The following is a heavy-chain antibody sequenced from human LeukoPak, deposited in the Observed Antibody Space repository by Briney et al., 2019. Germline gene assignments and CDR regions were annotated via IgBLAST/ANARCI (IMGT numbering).Heavy chain of an antibody. CDR2: INHSGST. CDR3: ARRYCSSTSCRDREYYYYGMDV. CDR1: GGSFSGYY. J-gene: IGHJ6*04. Sequence: PSETLSLTCAVYGGSFSGYYWSWIRQPPGKGLEWIGEINHSGSTNYNPSLKSRVTISVDTSKNQFSLKLSSVTAADTAVYYCARRYCSSTSCRDREYYYYGMDVRGKVTTVTVSS. D-gene: IGHD2-2*01. V-gene: IGHV4-34*01.